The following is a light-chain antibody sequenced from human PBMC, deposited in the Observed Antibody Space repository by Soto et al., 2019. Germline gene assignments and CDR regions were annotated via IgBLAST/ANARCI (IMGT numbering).Light chain of an antibody. CDR1: SSNIETGYD. CDR3: QSYDSNLSVV. J-gene: IGLJ2*01. Sequence: QPVLTQPPSVSGAPGQRVTISCTGSSSNIETGYDVHWYQQLPGTAPKLLIYGNSNRPSGVPDRFSGSKSGTSASLAITGLQAEDEADYYCQSYDSNLSVVFGGGTQLTVL. CDR2: GNS. V-gene: IGLV1-40*01.